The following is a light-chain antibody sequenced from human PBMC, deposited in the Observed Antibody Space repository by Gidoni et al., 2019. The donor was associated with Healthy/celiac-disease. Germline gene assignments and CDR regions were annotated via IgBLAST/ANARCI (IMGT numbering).Light chain of an antibody. Sequence: DIQMTQSPSSLSASVGDRVTITCRASQSISSYLNWYQQKPGKAPKLLIYAASSLQSGAPSRFSGSGSGTDFTLTISSLQPEDFATYYCQQSYSTPMYTFGHXTKLGIK. CDR3: QQSYSTPMYT. V-gene: IGKV1-39*01. CDR2: AAS. J-gene: IGKJ2*01. CDR1: QSISSY.